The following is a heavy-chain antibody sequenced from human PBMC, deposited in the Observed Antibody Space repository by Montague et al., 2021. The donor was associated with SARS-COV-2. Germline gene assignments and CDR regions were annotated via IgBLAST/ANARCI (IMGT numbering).Heavy chain of an antibody. V-gene: IGHV4-4*07. CDR3: ARREYYDFWSGYYSHDYVSGMDV. D-gene: IGHD3-3*01. CDR1: GGSISSYY. CDR2: IHTSGST. J-gene: IGHJ6*02. Sequence: SETLSLTCTVSGGSISSYYWSWIRRSAGKGLEWIGRIHTSGSTDYNPSLNSRVTMSVDTSKNQFSLKLSSVTAADTAVYYCARREYYDFWSGYYSHDYVSGMDVWGQGTPVTVSS.